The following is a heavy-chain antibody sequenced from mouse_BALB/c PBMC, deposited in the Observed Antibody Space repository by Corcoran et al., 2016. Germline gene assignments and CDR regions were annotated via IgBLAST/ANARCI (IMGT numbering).Heavy chain of an antibody. CDR1: GYSITSGYY. Sequence: DVQLQESGPGLVKPSQSLSLTCSVTGYSITSGYYWNWIRQFPGNKLEWMGYISYDGSNNYNPSLKNRLSITRDTSKNQFFLKLNSVTTEDTATYYCARYRYENYARDYWGQGTSVTVSS. CDR3: ARYRYENYARDY. V-gene: IGHV3-6*02. D-gene: IGHD2-14*01. CDR2: ISYDGSN. J-gene: IGHJ4*01.